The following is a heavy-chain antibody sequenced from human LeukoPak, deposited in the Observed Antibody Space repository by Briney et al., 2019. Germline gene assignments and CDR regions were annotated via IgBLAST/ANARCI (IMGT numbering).Heavy chain of an antibody. CDR2: IYYSGST. CDR3: ARVNYGSGSYYLYYYGMDV. J-gene: IGHJ6*02. V-gene: IGHV4-39*07. D-gene: IGHD3-10*01. CDR1: GGSISSSSYY. Sequence: SETLSLTCTVSGGSISSSSYYWGWIRQPPGKGLEWIGSIYYSGSTYYNPSLKSRVTISVDTSKNQFSLKLSSVTAADTAVYYCARVNYGSGSYYLYYYGMDVWGQGTTVTVSS.